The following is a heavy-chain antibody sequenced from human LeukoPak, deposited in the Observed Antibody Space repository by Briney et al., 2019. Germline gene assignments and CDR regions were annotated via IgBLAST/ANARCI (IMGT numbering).Heavy chain of an antibody. D-gene: IGHD1-1*01. CDR2: IFHSGST. V-gene: IGHV4-38-2*02. CDR1: GDSISSAYY. Sequence: SETLSLTCTVSGDSISSAYYCGCSRQPPGKGLGRIGSIFHSGSTFYTPSLRSRVTISLDTAKNPFSLKLSSVTTADTAVYYCARDTWKDYYSYYMDVWGKGTTVTVSS. J-gene: IGHJ6*03. CDR3: ARDTWKDYYSYYMDV.